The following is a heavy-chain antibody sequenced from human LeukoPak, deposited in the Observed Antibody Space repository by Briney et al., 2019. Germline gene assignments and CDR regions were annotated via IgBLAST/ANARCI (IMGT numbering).Heavy chain of an antibody. CDR2: IIPIFGTA. Sequence: SXKVSCKASGGTFSSYAISWVRQAPGQGREWMGGIIPIFGTANYAQKFQGRVTITTDEYTSKAYMELSSLRSEDTAVYYCSRDDSSGKHDYWGQGTLVTVSS. V-gene: IGHV1-69*05. CDR1: GGTFSSYA. J-gene: IGHJ4*02. CDR3: SRDDSSGKHDY. D-gene: IGHD3-22*01.